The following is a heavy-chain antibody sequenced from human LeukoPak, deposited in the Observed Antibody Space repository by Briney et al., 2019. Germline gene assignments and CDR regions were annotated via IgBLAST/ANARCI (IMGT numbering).Heavy chain of an antibody. CDR3: XXXXXXXXXXXXXXXPAPLYYFDY. CDR2: ISYDGSNK. J-gene: IGHJ4*02. CDR1: GFTFSSYG. Sequence: GGSLRLSCAASGFTFSSYGMHWVRQAPGKGLEWVAVISYDGSNKYYADSVKGRFTISRDNSKNTLYLQMNSLRAEDTAVYYCXXXXXXXXXXXXXXXPAPLYYFDYWGQGTLVTVSS. V-gene: IGHV3-30*03. D-gene: IGHD2/OR15-2a*01.